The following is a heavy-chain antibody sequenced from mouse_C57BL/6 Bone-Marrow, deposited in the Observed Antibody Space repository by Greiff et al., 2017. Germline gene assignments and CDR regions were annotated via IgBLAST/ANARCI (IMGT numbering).Heavy chain of an antibody. V-gene: IGHV1-55*01. CDR1: GYTFTSYW. Sequence: QVQLQQPGAELVKPGASVKMSCKASGYTFTSYWITWVKQRPGQGLEWIGDIYPGSGSTNYNEKFKSKATLTVATSSSTAYMQLSSLTSEDSAVXYGAREGIKNPYARDYWGQGTSVTVSS. CDR3: AREGIKNPYARDY. D-gene: IGHD1-3*01. CDR2: IYPGSGST. J-gene: IGHJ4*01.